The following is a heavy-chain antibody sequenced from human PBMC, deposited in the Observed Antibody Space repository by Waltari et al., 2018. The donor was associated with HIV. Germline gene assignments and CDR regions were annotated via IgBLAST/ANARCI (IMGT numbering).Heavy chain of an antibody. J-gene: IGHJ4*02. CDR2: IRTKANSYAT. V-gene: IGHV3-73*01. D-gene: IGHD6-19*01. Sequence: EVQLVESGGGLVQPGGSLKLSCAASGFTFSGSTIHWVRQASGKGLEWVGRIRTKANSYATAYAASVKGRFIISRDDSKNTAYLQMNNLKTEDTAVYYCTRLVAAVDGTGYWGQGTLVTVSS. CDR1: GFTFSGST. CDR3: TRLVAAVDGTGY.